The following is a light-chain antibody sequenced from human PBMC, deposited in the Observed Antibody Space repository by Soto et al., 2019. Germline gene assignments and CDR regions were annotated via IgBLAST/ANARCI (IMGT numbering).Light chain of an antibody. V-gene: IGLV2-8*01. CDR1: SSYVGGYNY. CDR2: EVS. J-gene: IGLJ1*01. CDR3: SSYAGSNFYV. Sequence: VLTQPPSPSGSPGQSVTLSCTGTSSYVGGYNYVSWYQQHPGKAPKLMIYEVSKRPSGVPDRFSGSKSGNTASLTVSGLQAEDEADYYCSSYAGSNFYVFGTGTKVTVL.